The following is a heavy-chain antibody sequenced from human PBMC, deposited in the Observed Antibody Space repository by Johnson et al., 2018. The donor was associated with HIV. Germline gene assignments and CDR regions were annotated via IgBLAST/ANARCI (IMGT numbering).Heavy chain of an antibody. CDR2: ISYHGSNT. CDR1: GFTFSSYA. CDR3: AKPVVPAGDDIDRYEFAFYI. Sequence: QVQLVESGGGVVQPGRSLRLSCAASGFTFSSYAMHWVRQAPGKGLEWVAVISYHGSNTYYADSMRGRFTISRDNSKNTLYLQMNSLRVEDTAVYYCAKPVVPAGDDIDRYEFAFYIWGQGTMVTVS. J-gene: IGHJ3*02. V-gene: IGHV3-30*04. D-gene: IGHD2-2*01.